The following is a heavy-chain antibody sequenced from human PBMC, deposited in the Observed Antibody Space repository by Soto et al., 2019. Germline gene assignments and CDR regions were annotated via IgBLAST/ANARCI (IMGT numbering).Heavy chain of an antibody. V-gene: IGHV4-30-4*01. D-gene: IGHD3-22*01. CDR2: IYYSGST. Sequence: QVQLQESGPGLVKPSQTLSLTCTVSGGSISSGDYYWSWIRQPPGKGLEWIGYIYYSGSTYYNPSLKXXVXIXXDTSKNQFSLKLSSVTAADTAVYYCARGGNTMIAPWGQGTLVTVSS. CDR1: GGSISSGDYY. CDR3: ARGGNTMIAP. J-gene: IGHJ5*02.